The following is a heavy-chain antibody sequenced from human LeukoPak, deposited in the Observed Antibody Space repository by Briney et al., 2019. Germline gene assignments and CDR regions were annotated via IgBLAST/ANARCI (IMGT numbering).Heavy chain of an antibody. D-gene: IGHD2-2*01. CDR3: ARDGSWSSISYSDY. J-gene: IGHJ4*02. CDR1: GYTFTGYY. CDR2: INPNSGDT. Sequence: ASVKVSCKASGYTFTGYYIHWVRQAPGQGLEWMGWINPNSGDTKYEQRFQGRVTMTRDTSISTAYMELTGLRSDDAAVYFCARDGSWSSISYSDYWGQGTLVTVSS. V-gene: IGHV1-2*02.